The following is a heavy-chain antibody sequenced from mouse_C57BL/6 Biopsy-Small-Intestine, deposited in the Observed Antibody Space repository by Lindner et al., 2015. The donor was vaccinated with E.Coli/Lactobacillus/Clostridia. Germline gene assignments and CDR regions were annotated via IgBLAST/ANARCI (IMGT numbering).Heavy chain of an antibody. D-gene: IGHD4-1*01. J-gene: IGHJ4*01. Sequence: SVKVSCKASGYTFTDYYMHWVRQAPGQGLQWMGWISGYNGDTNYAQKFQGRVTMTTDTSTSTAYMELRSLRSDDTAIYYCARDRWLAHREPLTGLMSFDPWGQGTLVTVSS. CDR1: GYTFTDYY. CDR2: ISGYNGDT. CDR3: ARDRWLAHREPLTGLMSFDP. V-gene: IGHV1-84*02.